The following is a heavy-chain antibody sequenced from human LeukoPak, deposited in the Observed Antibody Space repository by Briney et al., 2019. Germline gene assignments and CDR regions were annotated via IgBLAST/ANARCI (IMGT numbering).Heavy chain of an antibody. CDR1: GGSISSYY. J-gene: IGHJ6*02. Sequence: SETLSLTCTVSGGSISSYYCSWIRQPPGKGLEWIGYIYYSGSTNYNPSLKSRVTISVDTSENQFSLKLSSVTAADTAVYHCARVGDNFWSGYYRPYYYGMDVWGQGTTVTVSS. V-gene: IGHV4-59*01. D-gene: IGHD3-3*01. CDR3: ARVGDNFWSGYYRPYYYGMDV. CDR2: IYYSGST.